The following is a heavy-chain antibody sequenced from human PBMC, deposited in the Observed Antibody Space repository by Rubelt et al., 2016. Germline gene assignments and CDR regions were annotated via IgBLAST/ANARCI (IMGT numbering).Heavy chain of an antibody. CDR2: IYYNGNT. V-gene: IGHV4-39*01. Sequence: QLQLQESGPGLVKPSETLSLTCTVSGGSIGSRADYWWGWIRQPPGKGLEWIGNIYYNGNTYYSPSLKSRVTVSADTSKNQFSLKLSSVTAADTAIYYCARHGGYKPFDYWGQGALVTVSS. CDR3: ARHGGYKPFDY. D-gene: IGHD5-18*01. CDR1: GGSIGSRADY. J-gene: IGHJ4*02.